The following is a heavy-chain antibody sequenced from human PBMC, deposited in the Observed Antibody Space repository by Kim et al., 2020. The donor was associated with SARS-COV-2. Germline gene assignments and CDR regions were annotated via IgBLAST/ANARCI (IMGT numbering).Heavy chain of an antibody. J-gene: IGHJ4*02. CDR1: GFTFSSYW. CDR3: ARGSPSDY. CDR2: IKEDGREK. V-gene: IGHV3-7*01. Sequence: GGSLRLSCAASGFTFSSYWMTWVRQAPGKGLEWVANIKEDGREKNYVDSVKGRFTISRDNAKNSLYLQMNSLRVEDTAVYYCARGSPSDYWGQGTLVTVSS.